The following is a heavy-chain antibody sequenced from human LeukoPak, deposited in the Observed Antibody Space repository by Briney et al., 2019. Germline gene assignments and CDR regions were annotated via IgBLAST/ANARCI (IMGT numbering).Heavy chain of an antibody. CDR1: GGSISSYY. V-gene: IGHV4-4*07. Sequence: SETLSPTCTVSGGSISSYYWSWIRQPAGKGLEWIGRIYTSGSTNYNPSLKSRVTMSVDTSKNQFSLKLSSVTAADTAVYYCAGTLLWFGELSMDVWGQGTTVTVSS. CDR2: IYTSGST. J-gene: IGHJ6*02. CDR3: AGTLLWFGELSMDV. D-gene: IGHD3-10*01.